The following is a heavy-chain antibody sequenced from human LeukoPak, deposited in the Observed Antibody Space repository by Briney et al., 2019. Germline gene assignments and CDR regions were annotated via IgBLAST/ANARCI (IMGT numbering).Heavy chain of an antibody. V-gene: IGHV3-21*01. J-gene: IGHJ6*03. CDR2: ISSSSSYI. CDR1: GFTFSSYS. Sequence: KSGGSLRLSCAASGFTFSSYSMNWVRQAPGKGLEWVSSISSSSSYIYYADSVKGRFTISRDNAKNSLYLQMNSLRAEDTAVYYCARDRDGDYYYYMDVWGKGTTVTVSS. D-gene: IGHD4-17*01. CDR3: ARDRDGDYYYYMDV.